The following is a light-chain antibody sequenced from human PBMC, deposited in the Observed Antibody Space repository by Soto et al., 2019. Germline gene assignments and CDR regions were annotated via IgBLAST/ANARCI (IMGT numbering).Light chain of an antibody. CDR1: QTINNW. V-gene: IGKV1-5*01. CDR3: QHYNSYPWT. J-gene: IGKJ1*01. CDR2: HAS. Sequence: DIQMTQSPSTLSASIGDRVTITCRASQTINNWLAWYQQKPGMAPNLLIYHASNLETGVPSRFSGSAFGTEFTLTISSLQPDDFATYYCQHYNSYPWTFGQGTKVEIK.